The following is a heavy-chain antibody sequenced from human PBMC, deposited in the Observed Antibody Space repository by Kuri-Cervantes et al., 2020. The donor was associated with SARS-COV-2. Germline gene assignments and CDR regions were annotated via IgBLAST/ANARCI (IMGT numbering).Heavy chain of an antibody. D-gene: IGHD1-26*01. V-gene: IGHV4-38-2*01. CDR3: ARGPDSGTYPKNYYYAMDV. CDR1: GYSISSGYY. Sequence: SQTLSLTCDVSGYSISSGYYWGWIRQPPGKGLEWIGSIYYSGRIYYNPSLKSRVTISVDTSKNQFSLRLTSVTAADTAVYFCARGPDSGTYPKNYYYAMDVWGQGTTVTVSS. J-gene: IGHJ6*02. CDR2: IYYSGRI.